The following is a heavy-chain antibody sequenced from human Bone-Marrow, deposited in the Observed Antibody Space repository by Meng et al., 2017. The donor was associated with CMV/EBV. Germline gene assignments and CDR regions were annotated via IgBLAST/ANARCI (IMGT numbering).Heavy chain of an antibody. CDR3: AKSPGYRNYLES. Sequence: EVQVLEAGGGWVQPGGSLILSCAASGFTFKNYAKTWVRQAPGKGLEWVSSLSAIGVTTYYADSVKGRFTISRDSSKNTLYLQMSNLRAEDTALYYCAKSPGYRNYLESWGQGTLVTVSS. CDR2: LSAIGVTT. CDR1: GFTFKNYA. J-gene: IGHJ5*02. D-gene: IGHD4-11*01. V-gene: IGHV3-23*01.